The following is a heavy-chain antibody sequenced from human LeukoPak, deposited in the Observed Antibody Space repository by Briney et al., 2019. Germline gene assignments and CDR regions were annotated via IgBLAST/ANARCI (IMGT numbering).Heavy chain of an antibody. CDR2: ISSDGGST. V-gene: IGHV3-23*01. Sequence: PGRSLRLSCAASGFTFSSYGMSWVRQAPGKGLEWVSAISSDGGSTYYADSVKGRFTISRDNSKNTLYVQMNSLRAEDTAVYYCAKREGSPDGGCFEIWGQGTRVTVSS. CDR1: GFTFSSYG. D-gene: IGHD2-15*01. CDR3: AKREGSPDGGCFEI. J-gene: IGHJ3*02.